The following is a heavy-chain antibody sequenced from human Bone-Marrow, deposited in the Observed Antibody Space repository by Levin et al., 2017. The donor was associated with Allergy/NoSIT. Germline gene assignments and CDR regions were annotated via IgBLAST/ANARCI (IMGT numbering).Heavy chain of an antibody. CDR3: ARDRGGRGYYDSSGYHYPYYFDY. V-gene: IGHV3-53*01. Sequence: GESLKISCAASGFTVSSNYMSWVRQAPGKGLEWVSVIYSGGSTYYADSVKGRFTISRDNSKNTLYLQMNSLRAEDTAVYYCARDRGGRGYYDSSGYHYPYYFDYWGQGTLVTVSS. CDR2: IYSGGST. CDR1: GFTVSSNY. D-gene: IGHD3-22*01. J-gene: IGHJ4*02.